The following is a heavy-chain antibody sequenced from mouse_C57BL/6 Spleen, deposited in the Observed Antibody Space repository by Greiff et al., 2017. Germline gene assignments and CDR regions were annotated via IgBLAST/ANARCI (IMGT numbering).Heavy chain of an antibody. CDR3: ARGTLPTVVAKDAMDY. D-gene: IGHD1-1*01. CDR1: GYTFTSYG. V-gene: IGHV1-58*01. Sequence: LVRPGSSVKMSCKTSGYTFTSYGINWVKQRPGQGLEWIGYIYIGNGYTEYNEKFKGKATLTSDTSSSTAYMQLSSLTSEDSAIYFCARGTLPTVVAKDAMDYWGQGTSVTVSA. J-gene: IGHJ4*01. CDR2: IYIGNGYT.